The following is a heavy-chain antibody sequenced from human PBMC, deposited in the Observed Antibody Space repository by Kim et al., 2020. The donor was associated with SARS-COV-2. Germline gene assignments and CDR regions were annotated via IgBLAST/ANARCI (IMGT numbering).Heavy chain of an antibody. CDR2: ISCDGITK. Sequence: GGSLRLSCAASGFTFSLYAMHWVRQAPGKGLEWVAFISCDGITKYYADSVRGRFTISRDNSKNTLYLQMNSLRAEDTAFYYCARGARALDIWGQGTMVTVSS. J-gene: IGHJ3*02. CDR3: ARGARALDI. V-gene: IGHV3-30*04. CDR1: GFTFSLYA.